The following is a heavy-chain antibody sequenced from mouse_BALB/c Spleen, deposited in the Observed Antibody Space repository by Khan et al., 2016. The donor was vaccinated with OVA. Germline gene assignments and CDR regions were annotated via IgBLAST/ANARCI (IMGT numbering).Heavy chain of an antibody. D-gene: IGHD2-4*01. J-gene: IGHJ3*01. CDR3: ARNYDYDEGLAY. CDR1: GFSLTSYG. Sequence: QIQLVQSGPGLVQPSQSLSITCTVSGFSLTSYGVHWVRQSPGKGLEWLGVIWRGGSSDYNAAFISRLNITEDNSKSQAFFKMNSLQTNDTAIYYCARNYDYDEGLAYWGQGTLVTVSA. CDR2: IWRGGSS. V-gene: IGHV2-2*02.